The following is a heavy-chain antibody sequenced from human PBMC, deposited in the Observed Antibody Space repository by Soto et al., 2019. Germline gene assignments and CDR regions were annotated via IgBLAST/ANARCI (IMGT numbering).Heavy chain of an antibody. CDR3: ARSRGFSRGGTYYYYGMDV. CDR2: IIPILGIA. D-gene: IGHD3-3*01. CDR1: GGTFSSYT. J-gene: IGHJ6*02. V-gene: IGHV1-69*02. Sequence: QVQLVQSGAEVKKPGSSVKVSCKASGGTFSSYTISWVRQAPGQGLEWMGRIIPILGIANYAQKFQGRVTITADKSTSTAYMELSSLRSEDTAVYYCARSRGFSRGGTYYYYGMDVWGQGTTVTVSS.